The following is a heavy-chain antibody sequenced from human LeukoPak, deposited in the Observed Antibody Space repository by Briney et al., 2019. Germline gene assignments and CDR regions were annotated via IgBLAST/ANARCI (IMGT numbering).Heavy chain of an antibody. CDR2: INTDESDT. J-gene: IGHJ4*02. V-gene: IGHV3-74*01. CDR1: GFTFSSHW. CDR3: AKLATGY. Sequence: GGSLRLSCAASGFTFSSHWMHWVRQAPGKGPVWVSRINTDESDTTYADSVKGRFTISRDNAKNTLYLQMNSLRAEDTAVYYCAKLATGYWGQGTLVTVSS.